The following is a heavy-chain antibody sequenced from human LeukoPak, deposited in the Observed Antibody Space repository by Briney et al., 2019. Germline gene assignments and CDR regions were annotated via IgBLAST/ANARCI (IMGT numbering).Heavy chain of an antibody. Sequence: GASVKVSCKASGYTFASYGISWVRQAPGQGLEWMGRISVYNGHTNYAQKLQGRVTLTTDTSTSTAYMELRSLRSDDTAVYYCARDPVAYYDSSGYYADWGQETLVTVSS. J-gene: IGHJ4*02. CDR2: ISVYNGHT. V-gene: IGHV1-18*01. CDR1: GYTFASYG. D-gene: IGHD3-22*01. CDR3: ARDPVAYYDSSGYYAD.